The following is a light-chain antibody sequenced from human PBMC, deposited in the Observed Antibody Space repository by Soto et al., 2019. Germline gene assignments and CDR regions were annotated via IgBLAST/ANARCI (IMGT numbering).Light chain of an antibody. J-gene: IGKJ2*01. V-gene: IGKV3-15*01. Sequence: EIVMTQSQASLSVSPGERATLSCRASQSVSSNLAWYQQKPGQGPRLLIYGASTRATGIPARFSGSGSGTEFTLTISSLQSEDFAVYYCQQYNKWPPYTFGQGTKAEIK. CDR3: QQYNKWPPYT. CDR1: QSVSSN. CDR2: GAS.